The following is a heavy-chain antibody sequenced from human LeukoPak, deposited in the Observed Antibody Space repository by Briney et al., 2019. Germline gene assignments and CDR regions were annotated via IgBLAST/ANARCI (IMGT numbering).Heavy chain of an antibody. Sequence: ASVKVSCKASGYTFTSYGISWVRQVPGQGLEWMGWISGYNGNTNYAQKFQGRLTMTTDTSTSTAYMELRSLRSDDTAVYYCARAPGNLGIYHYGVDVWGQGTTVTVSS. J-gene: IGHJ6*02. CDR2: ISGYNGNT. D-gene: IGHD7-27*01. CDR3: ARAPGNLGIYHYGVDV. CDR1: GYTFTSYG. V-gene: IGHV1-18*01.